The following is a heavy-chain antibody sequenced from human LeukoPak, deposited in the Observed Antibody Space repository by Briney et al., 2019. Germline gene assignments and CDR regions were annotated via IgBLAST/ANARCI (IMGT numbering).Heavy chain of an antibody. J-gene: IGHJ4*02. CDR3: AKSRWLVSPFDY. CDR1: GFTFNSYA. V-gene: IGHV3-23*01. D-gene: IGHD6-19*01. CDR2: ISGSGGST. Sequence: GGSLRLSCAASGFTFNSYAMNWVRQAPGQGLEWFSSISGSGGSTYYADSVKGRFTISRDNSKNTLYLQMNSLRAEDTAVYYCAKSRWLVSPFDYWGQGTLVTVSS.